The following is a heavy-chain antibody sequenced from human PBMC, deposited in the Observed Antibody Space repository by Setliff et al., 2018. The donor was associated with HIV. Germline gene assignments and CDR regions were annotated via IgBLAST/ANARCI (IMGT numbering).Heavy chain of an antibody. CDR1: GGTFTSPG. CDR2: INPNSGGT. CDR3: ARMGRMDV. Sequence: ASVKVSCKASGGTFTSPGLNWVRQAPGQGLEWMGWINPNSGGTTYAQKFQGRVTMTRDTSISTAYMELSSLRSEDTAVYYCARMGRMDVWGKGTTVTVSS. V-gene: IGHV1-2*02. J-gene: IGHJ6*03. D-gene: IGHD3-16*01.